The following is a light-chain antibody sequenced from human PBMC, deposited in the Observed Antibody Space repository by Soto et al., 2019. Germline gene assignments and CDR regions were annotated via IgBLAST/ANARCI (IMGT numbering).Light chain of an antibody. Sequence: QPVLTQSPSASASLGASVKLTCTLSSGHSSYAIAWHQQQPEKGPRYLMKLNSDGSHSKGDGIPARFSGSSSGAERYLTITSLQSEDEADYYCQTWCTGSHYVFGTGTKVTVL. CDR1: SGHSSYA. CDR3: QTWCTGSHYV. V-gene: IGLV4-69*01. CDR2: LNSDGSH. J-gene: IGLJ1*01.